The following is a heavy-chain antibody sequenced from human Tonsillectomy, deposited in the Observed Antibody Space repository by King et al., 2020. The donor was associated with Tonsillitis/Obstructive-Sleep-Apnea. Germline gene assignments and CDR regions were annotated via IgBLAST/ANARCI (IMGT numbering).Heavy chain of an antibody. CDR1: SGSISSSSYY. J-gene: IGHJ4*02. Sequence: QLQESGPGPVKPSETLSLTCTVSSGSISSSSYYWGWIRQPPGKGLEWIGDIYYSGGTYYNPSLKSRVTMSVDTSKHQFSLKLSSVTAADTAVYYCARGLYSSGWHYFDYWGQGTLVTVSS. CDR2: IYYSGGT. CDR3: ARGLYSSGWHYFDY. V-gene: IGHV4-39*01. D-gene: IGHD6-19*01.